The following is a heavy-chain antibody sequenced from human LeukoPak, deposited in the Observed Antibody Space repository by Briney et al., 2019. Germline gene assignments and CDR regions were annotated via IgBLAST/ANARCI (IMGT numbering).Heavy chain of an antibody. J-gene: IGHJ4*02. CDR1: GFTFSSYS. V-gene: IGHV3-21*01. Sequence: GGSLRLSCAASGFTFSSYSMNWVRQVPGKGLEWASSISSSSSYIYYADSVKGRFTISRDNAKNSLYLQMNSLRAEDTAVYYCARPRSGASSFDYWGQGTLVTVSS. CDR2: ISSSSSYI. D-gene: IGHD1-26*01. CDR3: ARPRSGASSFDY.